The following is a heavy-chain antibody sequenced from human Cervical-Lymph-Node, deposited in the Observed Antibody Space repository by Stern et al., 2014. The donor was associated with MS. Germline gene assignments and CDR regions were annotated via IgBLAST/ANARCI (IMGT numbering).Heavy chain of an antibody. CDR3: ARHGRSGSFPSLAIRNGMDV. V-gene: IGHV4-39*01. CDR1: GGSISSNSYF. J-gene: IGHJ6*02. D-gene: IGHD3-10*01. CDR2: ISYGGST. Sequence: QLQLQESGPGLVKPSETLSLTCTVSGGSISSNSYFWGWIRQSPGKGLEWIGSISYGGSTYYNPSLKRRATLSVDTSQSPLSLERRSVTAADTAVYHCARHGRSGSFPSLAIRNGMDVWGQGTTVTVAS.